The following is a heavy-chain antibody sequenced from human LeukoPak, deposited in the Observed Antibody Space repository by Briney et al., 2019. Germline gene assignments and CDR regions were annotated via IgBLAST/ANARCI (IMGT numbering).Heavy chain of an antibody. CDR2: LYSGGTA. CDR3: ARGPARPYGMDV. J-gene: IGHJ6*02. V-gene: IGHV3-66*01. CDR1: GFTVSSNY. Sequence: PGGSLRLSCAASGFTVSSNYMSWVRQAPGKGLEWVSLLYSGGTAAYADSVRGRFTISRDNSKNTLYLQMNSLRAEDTAVYYCARGPARPYGMDVWGQGTTVTVSS.